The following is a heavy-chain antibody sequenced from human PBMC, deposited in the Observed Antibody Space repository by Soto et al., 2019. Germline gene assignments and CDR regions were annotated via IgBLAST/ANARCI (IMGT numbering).Heavy chain of an antibody. J-gene: IGHJ6*02. CDR1: VDRVSSNSAA. Sequence: SQTLSLTCAISVDRVSSNSAAWNWIRQSPSRGLEWLGRTYYRSKLYNDYAVSVKSRITINPDTSKNQFSLQLNSVAPEDTAVYYCAREVVEPAAYHYGMDVWGQGTRVTVSS. D-gene: IGHD2-21*01. V-gene: IGHV6-1*01. CDR2: TYYRSKLYN. CDR3: AREVVEPAAYHYGMDV.